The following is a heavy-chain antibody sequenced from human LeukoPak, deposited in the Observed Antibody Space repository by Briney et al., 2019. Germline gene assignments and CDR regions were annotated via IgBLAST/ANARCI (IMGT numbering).Heavy chain of an antibody. J-gene: IGHJ4*02. Sequence: SETLSLTFTVSGGSISSGSYYWVWIRQPPGKGLEWIGSIYYSGSTYYNPSLKSRVTISVDTSKNQFSLKLSSVTAADTAVYYCARAPGYSYGYGIDYWGQGTLVTVSS. CDR3: ARAPGYSYGYGIDY. CDR2: IYYSGST. D-gene: IGHD5-18*01. CDR1: GGSISSGSYY. V-gene: IGHV4-39*07.